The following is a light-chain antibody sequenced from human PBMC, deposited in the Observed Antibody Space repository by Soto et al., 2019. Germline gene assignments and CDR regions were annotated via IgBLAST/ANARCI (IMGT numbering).Light chain of an antibody. V-gene: IGKV3-11*01. J-gene: IGKJ4*01. CDR1: QSISSH. CDR3: QQRSNWRLS. CDR2: DAS. Sequence: EIVLTQSPATLSLSPGGGATLSCRASQSISSHLAWYQQKPGQAPRLLIYDASNRARGIPAKFSGSGSGTDFTLTISSLEPEDFAVYYCQQRSNWRLSFGGGTRVEIK.